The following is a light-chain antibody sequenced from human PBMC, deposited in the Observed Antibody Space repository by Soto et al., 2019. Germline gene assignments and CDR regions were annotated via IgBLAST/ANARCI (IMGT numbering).Light chain of an antibody. CDR2: DVS. V-gene: IGLV2-14*01. J-gene: IGLJ2*01. CDR1: SSDVGGYNY. CDR3: SSYTSSSTLDDVV. Sequence: QSVLTQPASVSGSPGQSITISCTGTSSDVGGYNYVSWYQQHPGKAPKLMIYDVSNRPSGVSNRFSGSKSGNTASLTISGLQAEDEADYYCSSYTSSSTLDDVVFGGGTKPTVL.